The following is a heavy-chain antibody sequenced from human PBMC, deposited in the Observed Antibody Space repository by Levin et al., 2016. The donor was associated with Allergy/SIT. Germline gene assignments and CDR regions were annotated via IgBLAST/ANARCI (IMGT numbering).Heavy chain of an antibody. V-gene: IGHV4-34*01. J-gene: IGHJ4*02. CDR3: AREERITMVRGVITYYFDY. CDR2: INHSGST. D-gene: IGHD3-10*01. Sequence: SETLSLTCAVYGGSFSGYYWSWIRQPPGKGLEWIGEINHSGSTNYNPSLKSRVTISVDTSKNQFSLKLSSVTAADTAVYYCAREERITMVRGVITYYFDYWGQGTLVTVSS. CDR1: GGSFSGYY.